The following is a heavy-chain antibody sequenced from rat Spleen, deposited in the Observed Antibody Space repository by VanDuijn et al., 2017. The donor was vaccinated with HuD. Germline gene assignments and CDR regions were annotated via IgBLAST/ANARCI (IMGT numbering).Heavy chain of an antibody. V-gene: IGHV2-34*01. CDR3: ARVVYNTDYYYVGVMDA. Sequence: QVQLKESGPGLVQPSETLSLTCTVSGFSLTSYSVSWVRQPSGKGPEWMGRMWYDGDTAYNSVFKSRLSITTDTSKNQVFLKMNSLKTEDTATYYCARVVYNTDYYYVGVMDAWGQGASVTVSS. CDR1: GFSLTSYS. J-gene: IGHJ4*01. D-gene: IGHD1-6*01. CDR2: MWYDGDT.